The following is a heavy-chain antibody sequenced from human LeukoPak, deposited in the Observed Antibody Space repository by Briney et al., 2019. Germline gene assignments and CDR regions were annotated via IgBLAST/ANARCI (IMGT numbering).Heavy chain of an antibody. CDR1: GVSISSYY. CDR3: ARGPVTFDY. J-gene: IGHJ4*02. CDR2: IYYSRST. D-gene: IGHD4-11*01. Sequence: PSETLSLTCTVSGVSISSYYWSWLRQPPGKGLEWIGYIYYSRSTNYNPSLKSRATISVDTSKNQFSLKLSSVTAADTAVYYCARGPVTFDYWGQGTLVTVSS. V-gene: IGHV4-59*01.